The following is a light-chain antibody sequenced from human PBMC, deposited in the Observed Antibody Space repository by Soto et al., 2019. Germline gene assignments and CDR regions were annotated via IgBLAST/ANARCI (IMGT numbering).Light chain of an antibody. V-gene: IGLV1-40*01. CDR2: GNS. Sequence: QSVLTQPPSVSGAPGKRVTISCTGSRSNIGAGYDVHWYQQLPGTAPKLLIHGNSNRPSGVPDRFSGSKSGTSASLANTGLQAEDEADYYCQSYDSSLSAWVFGGGTKLTVL. CDR1: RSNIGAGYD. CDR3: QSYDSSLSAWV. J-gene: IGLJ3*02.